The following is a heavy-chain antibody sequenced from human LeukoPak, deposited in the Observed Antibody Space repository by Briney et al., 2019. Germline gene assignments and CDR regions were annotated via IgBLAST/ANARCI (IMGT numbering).Heavy chain of an antibody. Sequence: SETLSLTCTVSGDSISSRSYYWGWIRQPPGKGLEWIGSIYYSGSTYYNPSLKSRVTISVNTSKNQFSLKLSSVTAADTAVYYCASHYSHYYGSGSLIDPWGQGTLVTVSS. CDR2: IYYSGST. V-gene: IGHV4-39*01. D-gene: IGHD3-10*01. CDR3: ASHYSHYYGSGSLIDP. J-gene: IGHJ5*02. CDR1: GDSISSRSYY.